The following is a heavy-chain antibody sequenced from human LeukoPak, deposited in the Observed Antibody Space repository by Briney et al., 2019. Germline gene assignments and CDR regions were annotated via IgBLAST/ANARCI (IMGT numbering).Heavy chain of an antibody. CDR1: GFTFSTYA. CDR3: ARDQGMATNYNWFDP. D-gene: IGHD5-24*01. CDR2: ISYDRSNK. J-gene: IGHJ5*02. Sequence: GGSLRLSSAASGFTFSTYAMHWVRQAPGKGLGRVAVISYDRSNKYYADSVKGRFTISRDNSKNTLYLQVNSLRAEDTAVYYCARDQGMATNYNWFDPWGQGTLVTVSS. V-gene: IGHV3-30*01.